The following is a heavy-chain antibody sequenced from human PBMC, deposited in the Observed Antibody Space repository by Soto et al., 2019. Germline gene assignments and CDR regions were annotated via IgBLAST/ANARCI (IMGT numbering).Heavy chain of an antibody. D-gene: IGHD2-15*01. CDR2: IGPRGSGT. V-gene: IGHV3-23*01. CDR1: GFNFETHV. J-gene: IGHJ4*02. Sequence: EVPLLESGGELVQPGGSLRLSCAAAGFNFETHVMGWVRQAPGQGLEWVSGIGPRGSGTYYADSVKGRFTISRDSSKNTLDLQMESLRVEDTAVYFCAKDRSSSVFDSDAGVQNWGQGTQVTVSS. CDR3: AKDRSSSVFDSDAGVQN.